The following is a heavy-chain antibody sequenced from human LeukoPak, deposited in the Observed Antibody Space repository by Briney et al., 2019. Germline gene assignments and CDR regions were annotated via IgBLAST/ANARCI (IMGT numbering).Heavy chain of an antibody. CDR1: GGSFSGYY. CDR3: ARGRTDYYDSSGYYYNWFDP. V-gene: IGHV4-34*01. CDR2: INHSGST. J-gene: IGHJ5*02. Sequence: SETLSLTCAVYGGSFSGYYWSWIRQPPGKGLEWIGEINHSGSTNYNPSLKSRVTISVDTSKNQSSLKLSSVTAADTAVYYCARGRTDYYDSSGYYYNWFDPWGQGTLVTVSS. D-gene: IGHD3-22*01.